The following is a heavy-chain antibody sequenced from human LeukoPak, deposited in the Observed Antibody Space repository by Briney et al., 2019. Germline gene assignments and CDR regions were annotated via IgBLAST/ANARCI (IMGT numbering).Heavy chain of an antibody. D-gene: IGHD1-26*01. J-gene: IGHJ6*03. CDR2: ISGSGGST. V-gene: IGHV3-23*01. CDR1: GFTFSSYD. CDR3: AKDPYSGSYGLYYMDV. Sequence: GGSLRLSCAASGFTFSSYDMSWVRQAPGKGLEWVSSISGSGGSTYYADSVKGRFTISRNNSKNTLYLQMNSQRAEDTAVYYCAKDPYSGSYGLYYMDVWGKGTTVTVSS.